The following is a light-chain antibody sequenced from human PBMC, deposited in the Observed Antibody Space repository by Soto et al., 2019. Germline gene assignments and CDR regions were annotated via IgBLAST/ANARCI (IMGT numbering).Light chain of an antibody. CDR2: EVS. CDR1: SSDVGGYNY. Sequence: QSVLTQPASVSGSPGQSITISCTGTSSDVGGYNYVSWYQQHPGKAPKLMISEVSNRPSGVSDRFSGSKSGNTASLTISGLQAEDEADYYCSSYTSSVTVMFGGGTKFTVL. J-gene: IGLJ3*02. V-gene: IGLV2-14*01. CDR3: SSYTSSVTVM.